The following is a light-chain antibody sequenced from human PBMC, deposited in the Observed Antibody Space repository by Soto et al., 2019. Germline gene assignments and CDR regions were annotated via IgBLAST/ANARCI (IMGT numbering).Light chain of an antibody. CDR3: SSFTSDTTLV. CDR2: EVT. V-gene: IGLV2-18*02. J-gene: IGLJ2*01. Sequence: QSALTQPPSVSGSPGQSVTISCTGTSSDVGGHDRVSWYQQPPGTAPKVIIYEVTNRPSGVPDRFSGSKSGNTASLTISGLQAADEATYYCSSFTSDTTLVFGGGTQLTVL. CDR1: SSDVGGHDR.